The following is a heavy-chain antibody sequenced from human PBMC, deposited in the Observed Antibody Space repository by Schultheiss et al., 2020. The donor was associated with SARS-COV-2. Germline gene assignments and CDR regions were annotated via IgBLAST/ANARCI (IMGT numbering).Heavy chain of an antibody. CDR2: INHSGST. CDR1: GGSFSGYY. J-gene: IGHJ6*02. D-gene: IGHD4-17*01. V-gene: IGHV4-34*01. Sequence: GSLRLSCAVYGGSFSGYYWSWIRQPPGKGLEWIGEINHSGSTNYNPSLKSRVTISVDTSKNQFSLKLSSVTAADTAVYYCARVGFYGDYPELYYYYGMDVWGQGTTVTVSS. CDR3: ARVGFYGDYPELYYYYGMDV.